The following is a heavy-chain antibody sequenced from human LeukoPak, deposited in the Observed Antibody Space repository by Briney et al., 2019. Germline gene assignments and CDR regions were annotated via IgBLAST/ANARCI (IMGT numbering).Heavy chain of an antibody. J-gene: IGHJ4*02. V-gene: IGHV3-74*01. Sequence: PGGSLRLSCAASGFTFSSYCMHWVRQAPGQGLVWVSRINSDGSSTSYADSVKGRFTITRDNAKNTLYLQMNSLRADDTAVYYCARLGGYGSGYWGQGTLVTVSS. CDR2: INSDGSST. CDR3: ARLGGYGSGY. CDR1: GFTFSSYC. D-gene: IGHD3-10*01.